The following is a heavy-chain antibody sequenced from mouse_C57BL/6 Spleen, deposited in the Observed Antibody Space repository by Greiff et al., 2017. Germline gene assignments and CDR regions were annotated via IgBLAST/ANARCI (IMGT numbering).Heavy chain of an antibody. CDR1: GFTFTDYY. CDR2: IRNKANGYTT. D-gene: IGHD1-1*01. V-gene: IGHV7-3*01. Sequence: EVHLVESGGGLVQPGGSLSLSCAASGFTFTDYYMSWVRQPPGKALEWLGFIRNKANGYTTEYSASVKGRFTISRDNSQSILYLQMNALRAEDSATYYCARSVYYGSSYGYAMDYWGQGTSVTVSS. J-gene: IGHJ4*01. CDR3: ARSVYYGSSYGYAMDY.